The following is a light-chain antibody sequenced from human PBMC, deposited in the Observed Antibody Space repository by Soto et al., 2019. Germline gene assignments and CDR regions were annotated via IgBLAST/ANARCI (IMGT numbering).Light chain of an antibody. CDR2: GAS. CDR3: QQYGSPPFT. V-gene: IGKV3-20*01. CDR1: QTIDSRF. Sequence: EIVLTQSPDTLSLSPGERATLSCRASQTIDSRFLAWYQQKRGQAPSLLVYGASSRATGIPDRFSGSGSGTDFTLTISRLEPEDFAVYYCQQYGSPPFTFGPGTKVDI. J-gene: IGKJ3*01.